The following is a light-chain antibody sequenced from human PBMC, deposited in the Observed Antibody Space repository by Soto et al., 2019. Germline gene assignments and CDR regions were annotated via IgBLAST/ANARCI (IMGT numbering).Light chain of an antibody. CDR3: CSYAGSNNYV. CDR2: EVS. V-gene: IGLV2-8*01. CDR1: SSDVGGYNY. Sequence: QSALAQPPSASGSPGQSVTISCTGTSSDVGGYNYVSWYQQHPGKAPKLMISEVSKPPSGVPDRFSGSKSGNTASLTVSGLQAEDEADYYCCSYAGSNNYVFGTGTKLTVL. J-gene: IGLJ1*01.